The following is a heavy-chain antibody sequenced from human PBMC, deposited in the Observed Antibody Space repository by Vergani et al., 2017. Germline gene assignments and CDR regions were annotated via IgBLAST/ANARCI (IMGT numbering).Heavy chain of an antibody. CDR1: GFTFSSYS. CDR2: ISSSSSYI. CDR3: ARDRGSSGRPH. D-gene: IGHD3-22*01. Sequence: EVQLVESGGGLVKPGGSLRLSCAASGFTFSSYSMNWVRQAPGKGLEWVSSISSSSSYIYYADSVKGRFTISRDNAKNSPYLQMNSLRAEDTAVYYCARDRGSSGRPHWGQGTLVTVSS. J-gene: IGHJ4*02. V-gene: IGHV3-21*01.